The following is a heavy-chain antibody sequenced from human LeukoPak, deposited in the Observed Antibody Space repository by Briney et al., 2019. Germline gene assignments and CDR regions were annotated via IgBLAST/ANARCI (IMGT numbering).Heavy chain of an antibody. Sequence: GGSLRLSCAASGFTFSDYYMSWIRQAPGKGLEWVSYISSSGSTIYYADSVKGRFTISRDNAKTSLYLQMNSLRADDTAVYYCAREAYYDFWSGYSLYFDYWGQGTLVTVSS. V-gene: IGHV3-11*04. D-gene: IGHD3-3*01. J-gene: IGHJ4*02. CDR2: ISSSGSTI. CDR1: GFTFSDYY. CDR3: AREAYYDFWSGYSLYFDY.